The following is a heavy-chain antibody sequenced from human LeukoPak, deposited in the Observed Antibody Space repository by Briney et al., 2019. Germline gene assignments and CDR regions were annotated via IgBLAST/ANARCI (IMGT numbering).Heavy chain of an antibody. J-gene: IGHJ6*03. V-gene: IGHV4-4*07. CDR1: GGSISSYY. CDR3: ARDSTGYCSSTSCYYYYMDV. Sequence: PSETLSLTCTVSGGSISSYYWSWSRQPAGKGLEWIGRIYTSGSTNYNPSLKSRVTMSVDTSKNQFSLKLSSVTAADTAVYYCARDSTGYCSSTSCYYYYMDVWGKGTTVTVSS. D-gene: IGHD2-2*01. CDR2: IYTSGST.